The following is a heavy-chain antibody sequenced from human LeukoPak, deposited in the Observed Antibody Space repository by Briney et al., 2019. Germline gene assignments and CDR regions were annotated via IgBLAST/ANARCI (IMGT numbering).Heavy chain of an antibody. D-gene: IGHD1-26*01. J-gene: IGHJ4*02. V-gene: IGHV3-15*01. Sequence: GGSLRLSCAASGFPFSNAWMSWVRQAPGKGLEWVGRIKSRNYGGTIDYAAPVKGRFTISRDDSKNMLYLQMNSVKTVDTAMYYCTTDAVGSDYWGQGTLVTVSS. CDR1: GFPFSNAW. CDR2: IKSRNYGGTI. CDR3: TTDAVGSDY.